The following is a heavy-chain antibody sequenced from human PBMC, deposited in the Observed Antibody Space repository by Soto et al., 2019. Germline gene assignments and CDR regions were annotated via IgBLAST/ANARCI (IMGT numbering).Heavy chain of an antibody. D-gene: IGHD5-18*01. J-gene: IGHJ4*02. CDR1: GFTFSSYG. Sequence: QVQLVESGGGVVQPGRSLRLSCAASGFTFSSYGMNWVRQAPGKGLEWVAVISYDGSNKYYADSVKGRFTISRDNSKNTLYLQMNSLRAEDTAGYYCSKHNYGFFWGQGTLVTVSS. CDR2: ISYDGSNK. CDR3: SKHNYGFF. V-gene: IGHV3-30*18.